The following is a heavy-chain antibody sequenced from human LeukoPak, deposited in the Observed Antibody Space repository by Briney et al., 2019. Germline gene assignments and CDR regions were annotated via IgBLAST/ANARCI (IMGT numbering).Heavy chain of an antibody. D-gene: IGHD3-9*01. CDR3: ARARSDLLTGYYKWGFDY. Sequence: GASVKVSCKASGYTFTNYDINWVRQATGQGLEWMGWVNPNSRNTGYAQRFQGRVTMNMDSSTSTAYMELSSLTSEDTAVYYCARARSDLLTGYYKWGFDYWGQGTLITVSS. CDR1: GYTFTNYD. CDR2: VNPNSRNT. V-gene: IGHV1-8*01. J-gene: IGHJ4*02.